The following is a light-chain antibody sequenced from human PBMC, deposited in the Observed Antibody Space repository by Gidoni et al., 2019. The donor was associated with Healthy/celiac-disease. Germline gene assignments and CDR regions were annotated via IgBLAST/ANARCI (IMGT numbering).Light chain of an antibody. Sequence: EIVLTQSPATLSLSPGERATLSCRASQSVSSYLAWYQQKPGKAPRLLIYDASNRATGIPARFSGIGSGTDFTLTISSLEPEDFAVYYCQQRSNWPSITFGQGTRLEIK. CDR1: QSVSSY. J-gene: IGKJ5*01. CDR3: QQRSNWPSIT. CDR2: DAS. V-gene: IGKV3-11*01.